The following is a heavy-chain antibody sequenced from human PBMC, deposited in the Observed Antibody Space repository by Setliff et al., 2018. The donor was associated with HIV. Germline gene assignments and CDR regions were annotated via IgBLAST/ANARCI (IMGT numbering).Heavy chain of an antibody. CDR1: GFTFSRYG. J-gene: IGHJ6*02. CDR3: TRELNGHNSSQYYFGLDV. D-gene: IGHD3-16*01. Sequence: GGSLRLSCAASGFTFSRYGMHWVRQAPGKGLEWVAFISYDGSKKYDADFVKGRFTIARDVSKNMIFLQMNSLRVDDTAVYYCTRELNGHNSSQYYFGLDVWGQGTTVTVSS. V-gene: IGHV3-30*04. CDR2: ISYDGSKK.